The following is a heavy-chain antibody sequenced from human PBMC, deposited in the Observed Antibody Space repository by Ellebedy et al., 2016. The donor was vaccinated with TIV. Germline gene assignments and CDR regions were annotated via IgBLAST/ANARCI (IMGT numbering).Heavy chain of an antibody. V-gene: IGHV3-49*03. CDR1: GFTFSSYS. J-gene: IGHJ4*02. CDR2: IRSKAYGGTT. Sequence: PGGSLRLSCAAFGFTFSSYSMNWFRQAPGKGLEWVGFIRSKAYGGTTEYAASVKGRFTISRDDSKSIAYLQMNSLKTEDTAVYYCTTSTLWLVHLLVWGQGTLVTVSS. CDR3: TTSTLWLVHLLV. D-gene: IGHD6-19*01.